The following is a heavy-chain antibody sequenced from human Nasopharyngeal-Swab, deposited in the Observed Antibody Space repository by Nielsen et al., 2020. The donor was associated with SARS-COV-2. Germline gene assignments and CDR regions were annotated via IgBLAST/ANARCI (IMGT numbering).Heavy chain of an antibody. CDR1: GFVFSSVW. J-gene: IGHJ4*02. V-gene: IGHV3-15*01. D-gene: IGHD3-9*01. CDR2: IKRKADGGTV. Sequence: GESLKISCAASGFVFSSVWMSWVRQAPGKGLEWVGRIKRKADGGTVEYATAVRGRFSISRDDSRNTLFLQVNRLKTEDTAVYYCTTLHRTDWFWGQGTLVTVSS. CDR3: TTLHRTDWF.